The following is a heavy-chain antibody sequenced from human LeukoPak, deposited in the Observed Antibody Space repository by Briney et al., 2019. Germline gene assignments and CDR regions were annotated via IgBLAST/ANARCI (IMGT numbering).Heavy chain of an antibody. CDR3: APSPQTGLDY. D-gene: IGHD1-14*01. CDR2: ISGSGGRT. V-gene: IGHV3-23*01. CDR1: GFPLNSYD. Sequence: GGSLRLSCAASGFPLNSYDMSWVRQAPGKGLEWVSEISGSGGRTYYRDSVKGRFTISRDISKNTLYLQLNSLRGEDTAVYYCAPSPQTGLDYWGQGTLVTVSS. J-gene: IGHJ4*02.